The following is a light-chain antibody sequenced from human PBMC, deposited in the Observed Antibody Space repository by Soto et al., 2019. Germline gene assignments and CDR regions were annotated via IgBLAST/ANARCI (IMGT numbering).Light chain of an antibody. CDR1: QSISSR. CDR3: LQYSSHSWT. V-gene: IGKV1-5*01. Sequence: DIQMTQSPSTLSASVGDRVTIACRASQSISSRLAWYQQKPGKAPNLLIFDASRLESGAPSRFSGSGSGTEFTLTISRLQPDDVATYYCLQYSSHSWTFGQGTKV. CDR2: DAS. J-gene: IGKJ1*01.